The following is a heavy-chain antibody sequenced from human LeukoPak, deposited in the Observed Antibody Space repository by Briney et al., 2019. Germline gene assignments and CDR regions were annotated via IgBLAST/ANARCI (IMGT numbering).Heavy chain of an antibody. CDR2: INPNSGGT. D-gene: IGHD3-16*01. Sequence: ASVKVSCKASGYTFTGYYMHWVRQAPGQGLEWMGWINPNSGGTNYAQKFQGRVTMTRDTSISTAYMELSRLRSDDTAVYYCARDRTRYDYVWGSYPDYWGQGTLVTVSS. CDR1: GYTFTGYY. V-gene: IGHV1-2*02. CDR3: ARDRTRYDYVWGSYPDY. J-gene: IGHJ4*02.